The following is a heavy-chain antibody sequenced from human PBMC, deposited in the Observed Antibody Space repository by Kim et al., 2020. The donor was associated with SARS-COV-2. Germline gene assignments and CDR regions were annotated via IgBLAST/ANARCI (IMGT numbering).Heavy chain of an antibody. CDR1: GGTFSSYA. V-gene: IGHV1-69*13. CDR3: ARVGEPTYYYGSGSYYYFDC. J-gene: IGHJ4*02. D-gene: IGHD3-10*01. Sequence: SVKVSCKASGGTFSSYAISWVRQAPGQGLEWMGGIIPIFGTANYAQKFQGRVTITADESTSTAYMELSSLRSEDTAVYYCARVGEPTYYYGSGSYYYFDCWGQGTLVTVSS. CDR2: IIPIFGTA.